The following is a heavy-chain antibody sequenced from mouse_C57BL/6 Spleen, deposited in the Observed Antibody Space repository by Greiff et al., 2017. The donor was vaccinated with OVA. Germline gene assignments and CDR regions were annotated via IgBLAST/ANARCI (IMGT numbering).Heavy chain of an antibody. CDR3: ARSGVIVITTAPWYFDV. Sequence: QVQLQQPGTELVKPGASVKLSCKASGYTFTSYWMHWVKQRPGPGLEWIGNINPSNGGTNYNEKFKSKATLTVDKSSSTAYMQLSSLTSEDSAVYYCARSGVIVITTAPWYFDVWGTGTTVTVSS. V-gene: IGHV1-53*01. CDR1: GYTFTSYW. J-gene: IGHJ1*03. D-gene: IGHD1-1*01. CDR2: INPSNGGT.